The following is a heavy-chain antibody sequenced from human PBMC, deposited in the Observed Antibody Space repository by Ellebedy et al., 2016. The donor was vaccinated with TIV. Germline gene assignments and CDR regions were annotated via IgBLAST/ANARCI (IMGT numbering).Heavy chain of an antibody. V-gene: IGHV4-30-4*01. Sequence: SETLSLTCTVSGGSISSGDYYWSWIRQPPGKGLEWIGYIYYSGSTYYNPSLKSRVTISVDTSKNQFSLKLSSVTAADTAVYYCARAPPLDGDYDVFDYWGQGTLVTVSS. CDR2: IYYSGST. CDR1: GGSISSGDYY. CDR3: ARAPPLDGDYDVFDY. J-gene: IGHJ4*02. D-gene: IGHD4-17*01.